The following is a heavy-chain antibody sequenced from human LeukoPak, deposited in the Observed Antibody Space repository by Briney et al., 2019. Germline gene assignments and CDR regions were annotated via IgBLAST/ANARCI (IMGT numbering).Heavy chain of an antibody. CDR1: GYTFTSYA. Sequence: ASVRVSCKASGYTFTSYAMHWVRQAPGQRLEWMGWINAGNGNTKYSQKFQGRVTMTRDTSTSTVYMELSSLRSEGTAVYYCARSYGSGSYYNDPWGQGTLVTVSS. CDR2: INAGNGNT. D-gene: IGHD3-10*01. J-gene: IGHJ5*02. V-gene: IGHV1-3*01. CDR3: ARSYGSGSYYNDP.